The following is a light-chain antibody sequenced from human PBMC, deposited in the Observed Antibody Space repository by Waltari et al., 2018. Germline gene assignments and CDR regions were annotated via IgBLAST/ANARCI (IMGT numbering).Light chain of an antibody. J-gene: IGKJ1*01. V-gene: IGKV1-39*01. CDR3: QQSYRNPRT. Sequence: IQMTQSPSSLSASVGDRVTITCRASESIGIYLNWYQQQPGKAPRILISGASNLESGVPSRFGGSVSGTDFTLTISNLQLADFATYYCQQSYRNPRTFGHGTKVDFK. CDR1: ESIGIY. CDR2: GAS.